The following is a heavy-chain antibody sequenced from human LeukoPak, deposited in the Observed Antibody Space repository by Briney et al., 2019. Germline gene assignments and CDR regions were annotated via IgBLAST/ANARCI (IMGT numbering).Heavy chain of an antibody. CDR1: GFTFSNAW. J-gene: IGHJ4*02. CDR3: TMPRYSYGSLDY. Sequence: GGSLRLSCAASGFTFSNAWMSWVRQAPGKGLEWVGCIKSKTDGGTTDYAAPVKGRFTISRDESKNTLYLQMNSLKTEDTAVYYCTMPRYSYGSLDYWGQGTLVTVSS. CDR2: IKSKTDGGTT. D-gene: IGHD5-18*01. V-gene: IGHV3-15*01.